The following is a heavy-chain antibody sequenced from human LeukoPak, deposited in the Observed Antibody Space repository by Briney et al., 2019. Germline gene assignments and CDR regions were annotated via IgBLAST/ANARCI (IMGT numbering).Heavy chain of an antibody. J-gene: IGHJ6*02. CDR2: ISAYNGNT. Sequence: GASVKVSCKASGYTFTSYGISWVRHAPGQGLEWMGWISAYNGNTNYAQKLQGRVTMTTDTSTSTAYMELRSLRSDDTAVYYCARVSVLGTLKSIYGMDVWGQGTTVTVSS. V-gene: IGHV1-18*01. CDR3: ARVSVLGTLKSIYGMDV. D-gene: IGHD1-14*01. CDR1: GYTFTSYG.